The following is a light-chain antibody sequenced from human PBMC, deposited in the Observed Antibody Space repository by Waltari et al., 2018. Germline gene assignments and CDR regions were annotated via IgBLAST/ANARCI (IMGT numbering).Light chain of an antibody. CDR2: WAS. CDR1: QSVLYNSNDKNY. Sequence: DIVMTQSPEFLAVSLGEGATINCKSSQSVLYNSNDKNYLAWYQQKPGQPPKLLIYWASTRQSGVPDRFSGSGSETDFTLTINSLQAEDVAVYYCQQYYSRRTFGRGTRVEIK. J-gene: IGKJ1*01. CDR3: QQYYSRRT. V-gene: IGKV4-1*01.